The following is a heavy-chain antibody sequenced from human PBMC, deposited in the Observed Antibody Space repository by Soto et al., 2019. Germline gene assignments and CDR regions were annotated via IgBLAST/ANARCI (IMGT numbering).Heavy chain of an antibody. CDR3: ARSPLTHSYAQFDS. D-gene: IGHD3-16*01. CDR2: IYTVGST. CDR1: GGSLNNYY. V-gene: IGHV4-4*07. Sequence: ETLSLTCTVSGGSLNNYYWSWIRQPAGKGLEWIGRIYTVGSTNYNPSLKSRVTMSIDTSKNQFSLRLTSVTAADTAVYYCARSPLTHSYAQFDSWGQGSLVTVSS. J-gene: IGHJ4*02.